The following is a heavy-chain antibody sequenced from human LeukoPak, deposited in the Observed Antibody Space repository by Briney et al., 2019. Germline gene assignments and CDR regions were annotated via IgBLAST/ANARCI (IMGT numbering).Heavy chain of an antibody. CDR1: GFTFSSYA. V-gene: IGHV3-33*08. J-gene: IGHJ4*02. CDR2: IWYDGSNK. Sequence: GGSLRLSCAASGFTFSSYAMHWVRQAPGKGLEWVAVIWYDGSNKYYADSVKGRFTISRDNSKNTLYLQMNSLRAEDTAVYYCARDGPQYYYDSSGYYRPLGYWGQGTLVTVSS. D-gene: IGHD3-22*01. CDR3: ARDGPQYYYDSSGYYRPLGY.